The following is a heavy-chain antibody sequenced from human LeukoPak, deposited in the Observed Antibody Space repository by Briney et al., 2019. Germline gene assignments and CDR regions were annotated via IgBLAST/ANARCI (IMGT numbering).Heavy chain of an antibody. CDR1: TFTKAW. Sequence: KSGGSLRLSCVVSTFTKAWMNWVRQAPGKGLEWVGRVKNRGDGRTTDYAAPVKGRFTISRDDSKSTVYLQMNSLKTEDTAVYFCTTEYYGGFDYWGQGTLVTVSS. D-gene: IGHD3-16*01. CDR3: TTEYYGGFDY. V-gene: IGHV3-15*07. J-gene: IGHJ4*02. CDR2: VKNRGDGRTT.